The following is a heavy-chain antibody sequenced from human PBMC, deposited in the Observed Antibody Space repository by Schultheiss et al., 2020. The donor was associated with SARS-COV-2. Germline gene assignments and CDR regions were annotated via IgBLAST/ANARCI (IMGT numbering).Heavy chain of an antibody. CDR3: ARDRMGV. V-gene: IGHV1-18*01. CDR2: ISAYNGNT. CDR1: GYTFTVYA. J-gene: IGHJ6*02. Sequence: ASVKVSCKASGYTFTVYAISWVRQAPGQGLEWMGWISAYNGNTNYAQKLQGRVTMTRDTSISTAYMELSRLRSDDTAVYYCARDRMGVWGHGTTVTVSS.